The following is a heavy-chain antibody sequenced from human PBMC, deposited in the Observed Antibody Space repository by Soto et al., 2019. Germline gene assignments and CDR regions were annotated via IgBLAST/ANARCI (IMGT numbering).Heavy chain of an antibody. D-gene: IGHD3-3*01. CDR1: GYTFTGYY. V-gene: IGHV1-2*02. Sequence: QVQLVQSGAEVKKPGASAKVSCKASGYTFTGYYMHWVRQAPGQGLEWMGWINPNSGGTNYAQKFQGRVTMTRDTSISTAYMELSRLRSDDTAVYYCARDLYYDFWSGYPFGYYYGMDVWGQGTTVTVSS. CDR2: INPNSGGT. J-gene: IGHJ6*02. CDR3: ARDLYYDFWSGYPFGYYYGMDV.